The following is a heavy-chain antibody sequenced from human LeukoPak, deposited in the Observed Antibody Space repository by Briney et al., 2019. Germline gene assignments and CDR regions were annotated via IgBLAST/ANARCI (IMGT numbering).Heavy chain of an antibody. V-gene: IGHV3-21*01. D-gene: IGHD3-22*01. J-gene: IGHJ3*02. CDR2: ISSSSSYI. CDR3: AREDKSSGYLDAFDI. CDR1: GFTFSSYS. Sequence: GGSLRLSCAASGFTFSSYSMNWVRQAPGKGLEWVSSISSSSSYIYYADSVKGRFTISRDNAKNPLYLQMNSLRAEDTAVYYCAREDKSSGYLDAFDIWGQGTMVTVSS.